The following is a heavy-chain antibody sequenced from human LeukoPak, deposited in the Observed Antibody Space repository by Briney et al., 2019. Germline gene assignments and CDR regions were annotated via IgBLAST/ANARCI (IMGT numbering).Heavy chain of an antibody. J-gene: IGHJ4*02. V-gene: IGHV5-51*01. CDR2: IYPGDSDT. Sequence: GESLKISCKGSGYSFTSYWIGWVRQMPGKGLEWMGIIYPGDSDTRYSPSFQGQVTISADKSISTAYLQWSSLKASDTAMYYCARHAERIAVADTWYFDYWGQGTLVTVSS. D-gene: IGHD6-19*01. CDR3: ARHAERIAVADTWYFDY. CDR1: GYSFTSYW.